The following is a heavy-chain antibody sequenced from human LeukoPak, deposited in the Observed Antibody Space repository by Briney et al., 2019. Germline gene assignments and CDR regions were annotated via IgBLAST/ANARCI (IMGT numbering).Heavy chain of an antibody. J-gene: IGHJ4*02. V-gene: IGHV3-66*01. CDR1: GFTVSSNY. Sequence: GGSLRLSCAASGFTVSSNYMSWVRQAPGKGLEWVSVIYSGGSTYYADSVKGRFTISRDNSKNTLYLQMNSLRAEDTAVYYCARGGAVAGTPESDYWGQGTLVTVSS. D-gene: IGHD6-19*01. CDR2: IYSGGST. CDR3: ARGGAVAGTPESDY.